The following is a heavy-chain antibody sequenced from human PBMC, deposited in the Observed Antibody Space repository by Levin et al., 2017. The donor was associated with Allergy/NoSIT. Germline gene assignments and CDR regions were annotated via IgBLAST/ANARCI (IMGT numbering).Heavy chain of an antibody. D-gene: IGHD1-26*01. CDR3: AKPLSGSYISSHWYFDL. V-gene: IGHV3-23*01. J-gene: IGHJ2*01. Sequence: GGSLRLSCAASGFTFSSYAMSWVRQAPGKGLEWVSAISGSGGSTYYADSVKGRFTISRDNSKNTLYLQMNSLRAEDTAVYYCAKPLSGSYISSHWYFDLWGRGTLVTVSS. CDR1: GFTFSSYA. CDR2: ISGSGGST.